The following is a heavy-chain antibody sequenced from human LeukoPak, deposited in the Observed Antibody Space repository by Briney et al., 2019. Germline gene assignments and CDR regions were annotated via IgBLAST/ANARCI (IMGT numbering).Heavy chain of an antibody. CDR2: IQYDGSNK. CDR3: AKDVYYYDSSAYSSLDY. V-gene: IGHV3-30*02. J-gene: IGHJ4*02. Sequence: KTGGSLRLSCAASGFTFSSFGMHWVRQAPGKGLEWVAFIQYDGSNKYYADSVKGRFTISRDNSRNTLYLQMNSLRAEDTAVYYCAKDVYYYDSSAYSSLDYWGQGTLVTVSS. CDR1: GFTFSSFG. D-gene: IGHD3-22*01.